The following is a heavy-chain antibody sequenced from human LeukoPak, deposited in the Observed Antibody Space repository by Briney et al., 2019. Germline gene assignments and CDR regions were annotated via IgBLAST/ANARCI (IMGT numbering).Heavy chain of an antibody. D-gene: IGHD5-18*01. J-gene: IGHJ4*02. Sequence: GASVKVSCKASGYTFTSYGISWVRQAPGQGLEWMGWISAYNGNTNYAQKLQGRVTMTTDTSTSTAYMELRSLGSDDTAVYYCARDSPSGYSYGFDYWGQGTLVTVSS. CDR3: ARDSPSGYSYGFDY. V-gene: IGHV1-18*01. CDR2: ISAYNGNT. CDR1: GYTFTSYG.